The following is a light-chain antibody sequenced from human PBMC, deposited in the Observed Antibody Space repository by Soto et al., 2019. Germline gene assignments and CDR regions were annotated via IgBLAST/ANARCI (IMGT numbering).Light chain of an antibody. CDR1: QSVSSTY. CDR2: GES. CDR3: QLLFT. V-gene: IGKV3-20*01. J-gene: IGKJ3*01. Sequence: EIVLTQSPGTLSLSPGERATLSCRASQSVSSTYLAWYQQKPGQAPRLLIYGESNRAAGIPERFSGSGSGTDFTLTIIRLEPEDFASYYCQLLFTFGPGTKVDIQ.